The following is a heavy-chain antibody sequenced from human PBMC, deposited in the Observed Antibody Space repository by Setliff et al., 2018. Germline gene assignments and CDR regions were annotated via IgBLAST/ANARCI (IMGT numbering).Heavy chain of an antibody. Sequence: SLRLSCTASGFTFGDYAMSWVRQAPGKGLEWVGFIRSKAYGGTTEYAASVKGRFTISRDDSKSIAYLQMNSLKTEDTAVYYCTRDLVIHNWFDPWGQGTLVTVSS. CDR3: TRDLVIHNWFDP. CDR1: GFTFGDYA. V-gene: IGHV3-49*04. CDR2: IRSKAYGGTT. J-gene: IGHJ5*02. D-gene: IGHD2-21*01.